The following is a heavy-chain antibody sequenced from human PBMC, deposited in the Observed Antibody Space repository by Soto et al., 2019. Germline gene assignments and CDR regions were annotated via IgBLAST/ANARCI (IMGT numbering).Heavy chain of an antibody. V-gene: IGHV1-69*06. CDR3: ANSIAVAHDTFDY. CDR2: IIPIFGTA. CDR1: GGTFSSYA. J-gene: IGHJ4*02. Sequence: ASLKVSCKSSGGTFSSYAIIWVRQAPGQGLEWMGGIIPIFGTANYAQKFQGRVTITADKSTSTAYMELSSLRSEDTAVYYCANSIAVAHDTFDYWGQGTLVTVS. D-gene: IGHD6-19*01.